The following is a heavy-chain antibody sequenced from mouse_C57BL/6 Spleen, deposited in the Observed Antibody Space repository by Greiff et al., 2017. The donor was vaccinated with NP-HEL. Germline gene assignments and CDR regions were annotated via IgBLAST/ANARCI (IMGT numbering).Heavy chain of an antibody. CDR3: ARQGFGYGSPYYAMDY. D-gene: IGHD1-1*01. Sequence: EVQLQQSGPELVKPGASVKIPCKASGYTFTDYNMDWVKQSHGKSLEWIGDINPNNGGTIYNQKFKGKATLTVDKSSRTDYMELRSLTSEYTAVYYCARQGFGYGSPYYAMDYWGQGTSVTVSS. V-gene: IGHV1-18*01. CDR2: INPNNGGT. CDR1: GYTFTDYN. J-gene: IGHJ4*01.